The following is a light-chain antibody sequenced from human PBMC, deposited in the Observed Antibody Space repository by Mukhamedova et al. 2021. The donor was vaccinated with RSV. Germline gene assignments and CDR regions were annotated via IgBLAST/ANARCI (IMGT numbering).Light chain of an antibody. J-gene: IGLJ2*01. CDR2: EGR. Sequence: QQPGKAPKLMIYEGRKWPSGVSSRFSGSNSDNTASLTIPGLQAEDEGDYYCCAYAGGVTYVLFGGGTKVTVL. V-gene: IGLV2-23*01. CDR3: CAYAGGVTYVL.